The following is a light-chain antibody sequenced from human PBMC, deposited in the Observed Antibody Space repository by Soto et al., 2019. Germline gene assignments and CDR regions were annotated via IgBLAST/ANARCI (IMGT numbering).Light chain of an antibody. J-gene: IGKJ2*01. CDR2: KVS. V-gene: IGKV2-30*02. Sequence: DVVMTQSPLSLPVTLGQPASISCRSTQSLVHSDGNTHLNWFQQRPGQSPRRLICKVSNRDSGVPDRFSSSASGTDFTLKISRVEAEDVGVYYCMQGTHWPYTFGQGTKLEIK. CDR1: QSLVHSDGNTH. CDR3: MQGTHWPYT.